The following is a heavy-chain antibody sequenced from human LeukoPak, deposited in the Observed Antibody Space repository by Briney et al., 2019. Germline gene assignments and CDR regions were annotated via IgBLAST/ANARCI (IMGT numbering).Heavy chain of an antibody. V-gene: IGHV3-30-3*01. CDR3: ARGRRSGYVFDY. CDR1: GFTFSSYA. CDR2: ISYDGSNK. J-gene: IGHJ4*02. Sequence: HPGGSLRLSCAASGFTFSSYAMHWVRQAPGKGLEWVAVISYDGSNKYYADSVKGRFTISRDNSKNTLYLQMNSLRAEDTAVYYCARGRRSGYVFDYWGQGTLVTVSS. D-gene: IGHD5-12*01.